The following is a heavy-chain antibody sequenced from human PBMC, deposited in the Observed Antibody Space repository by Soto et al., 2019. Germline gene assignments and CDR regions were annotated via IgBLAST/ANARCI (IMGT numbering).Heavy chain of an antibody. J-gene: IGHJ6*02. CDR3: ARDDCSGGSCYSGYYYYGMDV. V-gene: IGHV1-69*01. CDR2: MIPIFGTA. Sequence: QVQLVQSGAEVKKPGSSVKVSCKASGGTFSSYAISWVRQAPGQGLEWMGGMIPIFGTANYAQKFQGRVTITADESTSTAYMELSSLRSEDTAVYYCARDDCSGGSCYSGYYYYGMDVWGQGTTVTVSS. CDR1: GGTFSSYA. D-gene: IGHD2-15*01.